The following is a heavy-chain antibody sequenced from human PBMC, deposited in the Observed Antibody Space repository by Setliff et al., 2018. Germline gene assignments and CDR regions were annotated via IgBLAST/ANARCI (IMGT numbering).Heavy chain of an antibody. J-gene: IGHJ4*02. CDR1: GGSISGYY. D-gene: IGHD1-1*01. CDR3: ARFCGTSNCQRAPLFDY. Sequence: SETLSLTCTVSGGSISGYYWGWIRQPPGKGLEWIGNIYTSGNTNYNPSLKSRIAISADTSRDRFSLRLTSVTAADTAIYYCARFCGTSNCQRAPLFDYWGQGILVTVSS. V-gene: IGHV4-4*08. CDR2: IYTSGNT.